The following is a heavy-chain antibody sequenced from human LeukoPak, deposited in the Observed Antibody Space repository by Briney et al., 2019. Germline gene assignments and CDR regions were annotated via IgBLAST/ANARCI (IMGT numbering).Heavy chain of an antibody. D-gene: IGHD6-19*01. V-gene: IGHV3-64*01. J-gene: IGHJ3*02. CDR2: IVGYGGRT. CDR3: ARDGPYSSGWDAFDI. CDR1: GFTFSSSA. Sequence: GGSLTLSCAASGFTFSSSAMHWVRQAPGKGLEYVAGIVGYGGRTYYANSVKGRFTLYRDNSKNTLYLQMGSLRGEDMAVYYCARDGPYSSGWDAFDIWGQGTVVTVSS.